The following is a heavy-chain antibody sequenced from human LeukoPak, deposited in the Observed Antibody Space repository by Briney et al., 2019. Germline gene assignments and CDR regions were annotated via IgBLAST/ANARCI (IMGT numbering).Heavy chain of an antibody. CDR3: ARVHADSRGWNHFDY. V-gene: IGHV4-34*01. CDR2: INHSGST. J-gene: IGHJ4*02. D-gene: IGHD6-19*01. CDR1: GGSFSGYY. Sequence: SETLSLTCAVYGGSFSGYYWSWIRQPPGRGLEWIGEINHSGSTNYNPSLKSRVTISVDTSKNQFSLKLSSVTAADTAVYYCARVHADSRGWNHFDYWGQGTLVTVSS.